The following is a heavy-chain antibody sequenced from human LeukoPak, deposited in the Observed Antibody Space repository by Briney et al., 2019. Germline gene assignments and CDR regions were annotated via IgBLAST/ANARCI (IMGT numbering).Heavy chain of an antibody. J-gene: IGHJ4*02. V-gene: IGHV3-74*01. D-gene: IGHD3-10*01. Sequence: QPGGSLRLSCAASRFSFSNYWMHWVRQAPGKGLGWVSRVRSDGSNPSYADSVKGRFTISRDNAENMLYLQMNTLGAEDTAVYYCARDIVSGSGRLDYWGQGTLVTVSS. CDR2: VRSDGSNP. CDR3: ARDIVSGSGRLDY. CDR1: RFSFSNYW.